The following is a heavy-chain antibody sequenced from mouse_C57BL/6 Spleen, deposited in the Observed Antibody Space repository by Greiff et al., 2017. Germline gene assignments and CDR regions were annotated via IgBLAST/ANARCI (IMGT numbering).Heavy chain of an antibody. D-gene: IGHD2-4*01. V-gene: IGHV5-6*01. CDR3: ARYGYYDYDGGYYAMDY. J-gene: IGHJ4*01. CDR2: ISSGGSYT. CDR1: GFTFSSYG. Sequence: EVMLVESGGDLVKPGGSLKLSCAASGFTFSSYGMSWVRQTPDKRLEWVATISSGGSYTYYPDSVTGRFTIARDNAKNPLYLQMSSLKSEETAMYYCARYGYYDYDGGYYAMDYWGQGTSVTVSS.